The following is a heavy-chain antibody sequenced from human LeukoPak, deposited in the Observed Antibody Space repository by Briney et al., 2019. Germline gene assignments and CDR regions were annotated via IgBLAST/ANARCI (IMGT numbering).Heavy chain of an antibody. V-gene: IGHV3-21*01. J-gene: IGHJ5*02. CDR3: ARGSGSGSYDWFDP. CDR1: GFTFSSYS. CDR2: TSSSSSYI. Sequence: GGSLRLSCAASGFTFSSYSMNWVRQAPGKGLEWVSSTSSSSSYIYYADSVKGRFTISRDNAKNSLYLQMNSLRAEDTAVYYCARGSGSGSYDWFDPWGQGTLVTVSS. D-gene: IGHD3-10*01.